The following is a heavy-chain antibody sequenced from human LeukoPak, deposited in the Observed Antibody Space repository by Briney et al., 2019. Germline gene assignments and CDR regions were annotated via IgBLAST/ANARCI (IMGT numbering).Heavy chain of an antibody. CDR3: ARWNLGSDY. CDR1: GFTFSAYD. D-gene: IGHD1-1*01. V-gene: IGHV3-48*01. CDR2: ISSSSTTK. Sequence: GGSLRLSCAASGFTFSAYDMNWVRQAPGKGLKWLSYISSSSTTKYHADSVKGRFTISRDNAKNSLYLQMNSLRAEDTGVYYCARWNLGSDYWGQGTLVTVSS. J-gene: IGHJ4*02.